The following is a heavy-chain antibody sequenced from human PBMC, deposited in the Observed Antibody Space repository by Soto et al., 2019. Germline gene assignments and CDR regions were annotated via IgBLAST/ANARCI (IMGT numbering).Heavy chain of an antibody. CDR2: IYYSGST. CDR3: ARLGGSYAVPHFDY. CDR1: GGSISSGGYS. Sequence: SETLSLTCAVSGGSISSGGYSWSWIRQPPGKGLEWIGYIYYSGSTNYNPSLKSRVTLSVDTSKNQFSLKLSSVTAADTAVYYCARLGGSYAVPHFDYWGQGTLVTVSS. J-gene: IGHJ4*02. D-gene: IGHD1-26*01. V-gene: IGHV4-61*08.